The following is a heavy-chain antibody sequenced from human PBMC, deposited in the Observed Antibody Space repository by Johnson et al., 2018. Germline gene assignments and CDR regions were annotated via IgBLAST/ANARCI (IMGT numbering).Heavy chain of an antibody. CDR2: ISGGGDNT. CDR3: AREFRGGWRYYYGMDF. CDR1: GFIFSNHA. J-gene: IGHJ6*02. Sequence: VQLVQSGGGLVQPGGSLRLSCVASGFIFSNHAMSWVRQAPGKGLEWVAAISGGGDNTHYAESVKGRFTISRDNSNNPLYLQISSLRAEDTAIFYCAREFRGGWRYYYGMDFWGQGTTVTVSS. D-gene: IGHD6-19*01. V-gene: IGHV3-23*04.